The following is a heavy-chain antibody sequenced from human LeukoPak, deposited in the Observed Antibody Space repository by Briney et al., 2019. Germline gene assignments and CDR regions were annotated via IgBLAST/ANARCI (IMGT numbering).Heavy chain of an antibody. D-gene: IGHD3/OR15-3a*01. CDR2: IYYSGST. J-gene: IGHJ3*02. CDR1: GGSISSSSYY. Sequence: ASETLSLTCTASGGSISSSSYYWGWIRQPPGKGLEWIGSIYYSGSTYYNPSLKSRVTISVDTSKNQFSLKLSSVTAADTAVYYCARDWTDSLIAFDIWGQGTMVTVSS. CDR3: ARDWTDSLIAFDI. V-gene: IGHV4-39*07.